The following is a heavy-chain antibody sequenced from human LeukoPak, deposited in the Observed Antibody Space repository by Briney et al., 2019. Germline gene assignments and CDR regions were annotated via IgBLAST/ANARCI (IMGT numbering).Heavy chain of an antibody. D-gene: IGHD2-2*01. CDR3: ARGLGYCSSTSCASA. CDR2: INHSGST. Sequence: SETLSLTCAVYGGSFSGYYWSWIRQPPGKGLEWIGEINHSGSTNYNPSLKSRVTISVDTSKNQFSLEPSSVTAADTAVYYCARGLGYCSSTSCASAWGQGTLVTVSS. J-gene: IGHJ5*02. V-gene: IGHV4-34*01. CDR1: GGSFSGYY.